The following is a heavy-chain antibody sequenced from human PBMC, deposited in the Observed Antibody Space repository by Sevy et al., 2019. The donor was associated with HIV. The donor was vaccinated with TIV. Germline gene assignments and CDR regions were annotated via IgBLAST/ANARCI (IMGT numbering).Heavy chain of an antibody. Sequence: GGSLRLSCAASVFTFSNAWRSWVRQAPGKGLEWVGRIKSKTDGGTTDYAAPVKGRFTISRDDSKNTLYLQMNSLKTEDTAVYYCTTDPASTIVGAIPFDYWGQGTLVTVSS. D-gene: IGHD1-26*01. CDR2: IKSKTDGGTT. J-gene: IGHJ4*02. CDR1: VFTFSNAW. CDR3: TTDPASTIVGAIPFDY. V-gene: IGHV3-15*01.